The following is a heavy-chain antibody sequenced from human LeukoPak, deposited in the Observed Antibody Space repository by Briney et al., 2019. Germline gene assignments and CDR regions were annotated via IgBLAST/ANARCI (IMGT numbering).Heavy chain of an antibody. CDR1: GYTFTGYC. V-gene: IGHV1-2*02. Sequence: ASVKVSCKASGYTFTGYCMHWVRQAPGQGLEWMGWINPNSGGTNYAQKFQGRVTMTRDTSISTAYMELSRLRSDDTAVYYCARDGLVAAAPFDYWGQGTLVTVSS. D-gene: IGHD6-13*01. CDR3: ARDGLVAAAPFDY. CDR2: INPNSGGT. J-gene: IGHJ4*02.